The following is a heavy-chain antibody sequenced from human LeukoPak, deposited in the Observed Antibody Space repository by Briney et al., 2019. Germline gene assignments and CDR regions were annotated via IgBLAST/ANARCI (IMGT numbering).Heavy chain of an antibody. D-gene: IGHD3-22*01. CDR1: GGTFSSYA. CDR3: ARGLEDSAFYYYDSSGYYYRFDY. Sequence: SVKVSCKASGGTFSSYAISWVRQAPGQGLEWMGGIIPIFGTANYAQKFQGRVTITADESTSTAYMELSSLRSEDTAVYYCARGLEDSAFYYYDSSGYYYRFDYWGQGTLVTVSS. J-gene: IGHJ4*02. CDR2: IIPIFGTA. V-gene: IGHV1-69*13.